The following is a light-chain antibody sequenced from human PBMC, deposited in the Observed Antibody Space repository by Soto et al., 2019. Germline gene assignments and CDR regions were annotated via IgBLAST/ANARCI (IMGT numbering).Light chain of an antibody. CDR1: STDFENYNL. CDR3: CSYAGSYTLV. CDR2: EGT. Sequence: QSVLTQPASVSGSPGQSITISCTRSSTDFENYNLVSWYQHCPDKAPKLIIYEGTKRPSEISDRFSGSESGNTASLTISGLQAEDEADYYCCSYAGSYTLVFGGGTKVTVL. J-gene: IGLJ2*01. V-gene: IGLV2-23*01.